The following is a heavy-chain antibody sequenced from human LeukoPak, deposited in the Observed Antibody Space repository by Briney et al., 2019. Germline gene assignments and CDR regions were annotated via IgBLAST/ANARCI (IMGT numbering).Heavy chain of an antibody. CDR2: IHDSSGAI. CDR3: ARDRTVTFFSWFDP. D-gene: IGHD4-17*01. V-gene: IGHV3-48*04. CDR1: GFIFSNYQ. Sequence: GSLRLSCAASGFIFSNYQMNWVRQAPGKGLEWVSYIHDSSGAIHYADSVKGRFTISRDNAKNSLYLQMNSLRAEDTALYHCARDRTVTFFSWFDPWGQGTLVTVSS. J-gene: IGHJ5*02.